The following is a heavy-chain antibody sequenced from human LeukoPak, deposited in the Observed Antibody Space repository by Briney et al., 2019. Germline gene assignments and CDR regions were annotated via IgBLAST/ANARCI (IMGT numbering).Heavy chain of an antibody. CDR1: GYTFTGYY. CDR2: INPNSGGT. J-gene: IGHJ4*02. D-gene: IGHD4-17*01. Sequence: ASVKVSCKASGYTFTGYYMHWVRQAPGQGLEWMGRINPNSGGTNYAQKFQGRVTMTRDTSISTAYMELSSLRSEDTAVYYCARGYGDYVDYFDYWGQGTLVTVSS. V-gene: IGHV1-2*06. CDR3: ARGYGDYVDYFDY.